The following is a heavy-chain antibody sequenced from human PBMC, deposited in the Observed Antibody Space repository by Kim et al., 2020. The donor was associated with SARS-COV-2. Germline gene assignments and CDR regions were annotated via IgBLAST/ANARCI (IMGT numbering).Heavy chain of an antibody. CDR3: AKDYSRFSYGTRYYFDY. D-gene: IGHD5-18*01. V-gene: IGHV3-30*18. J-gene: IGHJ4*02. CDR2: ISYDGSNK. CDR1: GFTFSSYG. Sequence: GGSLRLSCAASGFTFSSYGMHWVRQAPGKGLEWVAVISYDGSNKYYADSVKGRFTISRDNSKNTLYLQMNSLRAEDTAVYYFAKDYSRFSYGTRYYFDYWGQGTLVTVSS.